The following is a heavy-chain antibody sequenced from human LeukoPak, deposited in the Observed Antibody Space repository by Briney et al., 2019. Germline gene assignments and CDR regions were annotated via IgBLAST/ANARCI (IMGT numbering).Heavy chain of an antibody. V-gene: IGHV4-59*01. D-gene: IGHD1-14*01. CDR2: IYYSGST. CDR3: ARGVEDHFPEDENWFDP. Sequence: SETLSLTCTVSGGSISSYYWSWIRQPPGKGLEWIGYIYYSGSTNYNPSLKSRVTISVDTSKNQFSLKLSSVTAADTAVYYCARGVEDHFPEDENWFDPWGQGTLVTVSS. J-gene: IGHJ5*02. CDR1: GGSISSYY.